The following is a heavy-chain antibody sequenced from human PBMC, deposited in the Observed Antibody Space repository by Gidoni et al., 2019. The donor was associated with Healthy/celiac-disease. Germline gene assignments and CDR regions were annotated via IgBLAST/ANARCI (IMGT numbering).Heavy chain of an antibody. J-gene: IGHJ4*02. V-gene: IGHV3-64*01. CDR2: ISSNGGST. Sequence: EVQLVESGGGLVQPGGSLRLSCAASGVTFSSYAMHWVRQAPGKGLEYVSAISSNGGSTYYANSVKGRFTISRDNSKNTLYLQMGSLRAEDMAVYYCAREGGGNYGDYLVDYWGQGTLVTVSS. CDR3: AREGGGNYGDYLVDY. D-gene: IGHD4-17*01. CDR1: GVTFSSYA.